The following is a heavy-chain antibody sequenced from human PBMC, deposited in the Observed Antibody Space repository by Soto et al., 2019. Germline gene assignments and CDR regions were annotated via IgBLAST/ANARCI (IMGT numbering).Heavy chain of an antibody. V-gene: IGHV3-30*18. Sequence: LRLSCAASGFTFSNYGMHWVRQAPGKGLEWGAFISDDGSNKYYADSMKGRFTMSRDNSKSTLYLQMNSLRVEDTAVYYCTNRRDVLRFVEWSSGMEVWGQGTTVTVSS. D-gene: IGHD3-3*01. CDR2: ISDDGSNK. J-gene: IGHJ6*02. CDR1: GFTFSNYG. CDR3: TNRRDVLRFVEWSSGMEV.